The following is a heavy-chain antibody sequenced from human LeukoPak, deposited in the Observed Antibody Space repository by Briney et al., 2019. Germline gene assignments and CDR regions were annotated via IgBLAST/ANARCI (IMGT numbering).Heavy chain of an antibody. V-gene: IGHV3-74*01. CDR1: GFTFSTYW. Sequence: GGSLRLSCAASGFTFSTYWMHWVRQAPGKGLVWVSRNVDSVKGRFTISRDNAKNTLYLQMNSLRAEDSAVYYCVCRFADYWGQGTLVTVSS. J-gene: IGHJ4*02. CDR3: VCRFADY. D-gene: IGHD3-3*01.